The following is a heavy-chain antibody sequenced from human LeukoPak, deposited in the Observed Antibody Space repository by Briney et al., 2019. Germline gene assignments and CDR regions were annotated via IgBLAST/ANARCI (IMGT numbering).Heavy chain of an antibody. Sequence: ASVKVSCKASGGIFSSYTISWVRQAPGQGLEWMGRIIPILGIANYAQKFQGRVTITADKSTSTAYMELSSLRSEDTAVYYCARDPGYYGSGSYYKRAFDIWGQGTMVTVSS. V-gene: IGHV1-69*04. CDR1: GGIFSSYT. CDR3: ARDPGYYGSGSYYKRAFDI. CDR2: IIPILGIA. D-gene: IGHD3-10*01. J-gene: IGHJ3*02.